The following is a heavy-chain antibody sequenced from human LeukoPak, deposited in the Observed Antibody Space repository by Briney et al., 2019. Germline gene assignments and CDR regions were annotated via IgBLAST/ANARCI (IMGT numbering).Heavy chain of an antibody. D-gene: IGHD3-3*01. J-gene: IGHJ5*02. CDR2: IYNSGST. V-gene: IGHV4-61*02. Sequence: TSETLSLTCTVSGGSISSSSYYWSWIRQPAGKGLEWIVRIYNSGSTNYNPSLKSRVTMSVDTSKNQFSLKLSSVTAADTAVYYCAREQVFEGITIFGVDWFDPWGQGTLVTVSS. CDR1: GGSISSSSYY. CDR3: AREQVFEGITIFGVDWFDP.